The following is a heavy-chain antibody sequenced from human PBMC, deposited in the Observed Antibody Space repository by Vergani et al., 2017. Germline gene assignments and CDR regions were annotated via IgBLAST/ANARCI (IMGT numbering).Heavy chain of an antibody. V-gene: IGHV1-69*01. CDR2: IIPIFGTA. Sequence: QVQLVQSGAEVKKPGSSVKVSCKASGGTFSSYAISWVRQAPGQGLEWMGGIIPIFGTANYAQKFQGRVTITADESTSTAYMELSSRRSEDTAVYYCARYCSGGSCRQLYNWFDPWGEGTLVTVSS. CDR1: GGTFSSYA. J-gene: IGHJ5*02. D-gene: IGHD2-15*01. CDR3: ARYCSGGSCRQLYNWFDP.